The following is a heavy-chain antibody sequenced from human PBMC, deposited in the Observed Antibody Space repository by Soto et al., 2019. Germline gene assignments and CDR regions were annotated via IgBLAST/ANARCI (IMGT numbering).Heavy chain of an antibody. V-gene: IGHV1-69*12. CDR2: IIPMFGTS. D-gene: IGHD3-10*01. CDR1: GGTFNNYA. J-gene: IGHJ6*02. CDR3: AGGIRTGNYGMDV. Sequence: QVQLVQSGAEVKKPGSSVTVSCTASGGTFNNYAINWVRQAPGQGLEWMGGIIPMFGTSSYARKFQDRVTIAADESTSTADLELSGLRSEDTAVYFCAGGIRTGNYGMDVWGQGTTVSVSS.